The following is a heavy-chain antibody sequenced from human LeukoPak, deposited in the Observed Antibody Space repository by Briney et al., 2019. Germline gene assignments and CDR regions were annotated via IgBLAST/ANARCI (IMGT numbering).Heavy chain of an antibody. CDR1: GGSISGYY. CDR3: ARHGRGARGYCSSTSCRNAPYYYYYMDV. J-gene: IGHJ6*03. V-gene: IGHV4-4*09. CDR2: IYASGTT. D-gene: IGHD2-2*01. Sequence: SETLSLTYTVSGGSISGYYWSCIRQPPGRGLEWIGYIYASGTTSYNPSLKSRVTISVDTSKSQFSLKLSSVTAADTAVYYCARHGRGARGYCSSTSCRNAPYYYYYMDVWGKGTTVTVSS.